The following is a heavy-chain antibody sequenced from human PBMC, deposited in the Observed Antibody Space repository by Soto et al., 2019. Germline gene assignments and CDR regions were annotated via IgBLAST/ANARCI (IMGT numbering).Heavy chain of an antibody. D-gene: IGHD3-3*01. CDR1: GFTFSSYT. CDR3: ANDFRCEYR. Sequence: GGSLRLSCAASGFTFSSYTMNWVRQAPGKGLEWVSSISSGSSYIYYADSMKGRFTISRDNAKNSLYLQMNSLRAEDTAVYYCANDFRCEYRWGQGTLVTVSS. CDR2: ISSGSSYI. V-gene: IGHV3-21*01. J-gene: IGHJ4*01.